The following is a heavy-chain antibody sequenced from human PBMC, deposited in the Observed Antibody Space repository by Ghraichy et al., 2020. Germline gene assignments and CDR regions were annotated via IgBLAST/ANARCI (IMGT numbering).Heavy chain of an antibody. Sequence: SETLSLTCTVSGGSISSSSYYWGWIRQPPGKGLVWIGSIYYSGSTYYNPSLKSRVTISVDTSKNQFSLKLSSVTAADTAVYYCTRGEWSVDYWGQGTLVTVSS. CDR3: TRGEWSVDY. CDR2: IYYSGST. V-gene: IGHV4-39*01. J-gene: IGHJ4*02. CDR1: GGSISSSSYY. D-gene: IGHD3-16*01.